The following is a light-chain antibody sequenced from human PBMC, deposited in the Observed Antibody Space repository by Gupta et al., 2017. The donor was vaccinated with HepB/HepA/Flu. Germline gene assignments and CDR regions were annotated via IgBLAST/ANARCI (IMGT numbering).Light chain of an antibody. V-gene: IGKV3-20*01. J-gene: IGKJ1*01. CDR3: QHYCSSPRT. CDR1: QSVSSSY. CDR2: GAS. Sequence: EIVLTQSPGTLSLSPGERATLSCRASQSVSSSYLAWYQQKPGQAPRLLIYGASSRATGIPDRFSGSGSGTEFTLTISRLEPEDFAVYYCQHYCSSPRTFGQGTKVEIK.